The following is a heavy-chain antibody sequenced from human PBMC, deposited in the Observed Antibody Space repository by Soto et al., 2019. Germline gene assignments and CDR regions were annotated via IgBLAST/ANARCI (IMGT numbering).Heavy chain of an antibody. D-gene: IGHD1-26*01. Sequence: QVQLQESGAGLVKPSQTLSLTCTVSGGSMNSGDSYWTWIRQHPGKGLAWLGDIYYRGRTNYNPSLESRVTRSVGTSMNQFSLRLSSVSATDTAVYYCVRTLIGSYYGNYYYYGMDVWGQGTTVSVSS. CDR1: GGSMNSGDSY. CDR3: VRTLIGSYYGNYYYYGMDV. J-gene: IGHJ6*02. V-gene: IGHV4-31*03. CDR2: IYYRGRT.